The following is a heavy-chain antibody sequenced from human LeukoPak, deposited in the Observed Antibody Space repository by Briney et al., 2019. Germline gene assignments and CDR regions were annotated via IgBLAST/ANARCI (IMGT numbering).Heavy chain of an antibody. V-gene: IGHV3-30*02. CDR3: AKAYCSSTSCPPGGYYFDY. D-gene: IGHD2-2*01. CDR2: IRYDGSNK. Sequence: GGSLRLSCAASGFTFSSYGMHWVRQAPGKGLGWVAFIRYDGSNKYYADSVKGRFTISRDNSKNTLYLQMNSLRAEDTAVYYCAKAYCSSTSCPPGGYYFDYWGQGTLVAASS. J-gene: IGHJ4*02. CDR1: GFTFSSYG.